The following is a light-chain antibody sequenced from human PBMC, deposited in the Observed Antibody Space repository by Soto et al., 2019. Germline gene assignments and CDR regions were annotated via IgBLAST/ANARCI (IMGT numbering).Light chain of an antibody. V-gene: IGKV3-20*01. J-gene: IGKJ2*01. CDR1: QNVNSRY. Sequence: EIVLTQSPGTLSLSPGVRATLSCRASQNVNSRYLAWYQQKPGQAPRLLIYGASSRATGIPDRFSGSGSGTDFTLTISRLEPEDSAVYYCQQYGRSPPNTFGQGTKLEL. CDR3: QQYGRSPPNT. CDR2: GAS.